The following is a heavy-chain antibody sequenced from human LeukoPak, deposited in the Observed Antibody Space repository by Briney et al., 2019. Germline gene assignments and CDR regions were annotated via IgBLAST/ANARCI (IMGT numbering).Heavy chain of an antibody. CDR2: ISYDGSNK. CDR3: AGDQEAGTHFDY. CDR1: GFTFSSYA. J-gene: IGHJ4*02. D-gene: IGHD6-13*01. Sequence: GGSLRLSCAASGFTFSSYAMHWVRQAPGKGLEWVAVISYDGSNKYYADSVKGRFTISRDNSKNTLYLQMNSLRAENTAVYYCAGDQEAGTHFDYWGQGTLVTVSS. V-gene: IGHV3-30-3*01.